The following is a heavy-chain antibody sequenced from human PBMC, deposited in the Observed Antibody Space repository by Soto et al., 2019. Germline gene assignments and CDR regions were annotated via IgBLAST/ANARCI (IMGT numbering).Heavy chain of an antibody. CDR2: ISAYNGNT. Sequence: QVQLVQSGAEVKKPGASVKVSCTASGYTFTSYGISWVRQAPGQGLEWMGWISAYNGNTNYAQKLQDRVTMTTHTSASKAYMELRSLSSDAPAVSDCASLLVAPDSCDIWGQGTMVTVAS. CDR3: ASLLVAPDSCDI. CDR1: GYTFTSYG. J-gene: IGHJ3*02. D-gene: IGHD2-2*01. V-gene: IGHV1-18*04.